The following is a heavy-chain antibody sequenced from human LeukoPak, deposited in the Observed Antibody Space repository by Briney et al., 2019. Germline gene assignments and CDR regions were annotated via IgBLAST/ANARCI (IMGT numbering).Heavy chain of an antibody. Sequence: GGSLRLSCTVSGFTVSSNSMSWVRQAPGKGLEWVSFIFSSTHYSDSVKGRFTISRDNSKNSLYLQMNSLRAEDTAVYYCARDFFSRGVINYYYYMDVWGKGTTVTISS. CDR3: ARDFFSRGVINYYYYMDV. J-gene: IGHJ6*03. CDR2: IFSST. V-gene: IGHV3-53*01. D-gene: IGHD3-10*01. CDR1: GFTVSSNS.